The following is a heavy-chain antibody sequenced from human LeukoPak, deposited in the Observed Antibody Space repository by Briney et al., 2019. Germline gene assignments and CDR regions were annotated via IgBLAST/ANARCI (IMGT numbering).Heavy chain of an antibody. D-gene: IGHD6-13*01. Sequence: SETLSLTCTVSGGSISSGSYYWSWIRQPAGKGLEWIGRIYTSGSTNYNSSLKSRVTISVDTSKNQFSLKLSSVTAADTAVYYCARDSSSWDYYYGMDVWGQGTTVTVSS. V-gene: IGHV4-61*02. CDR3: ARDSSSWDYYYGMDV. J-gene: IGHJ6*02. CDR1: GGSISSGSYY. CDR2: IYTSGST.